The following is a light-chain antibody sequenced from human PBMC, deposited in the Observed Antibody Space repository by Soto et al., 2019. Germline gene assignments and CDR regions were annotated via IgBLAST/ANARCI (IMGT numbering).Light chain of an antibody. J-gene: IGLJ2*01. CDR3: SSYGGGNNLL. CDR2: EVT. V-gene: IGLV2-8*01. Sequence: QSALTQPPSASGSPGQSVTISCTGTSSDVGGYNYVSWYQQHPGKAPKLMIYEVTKRPSGVPDRFSGSKSDNTASLTVSGLQAEDEADYYCSSYGGGNNLLFGGGTKLPVL. CDR1: SSDVGGYNY.